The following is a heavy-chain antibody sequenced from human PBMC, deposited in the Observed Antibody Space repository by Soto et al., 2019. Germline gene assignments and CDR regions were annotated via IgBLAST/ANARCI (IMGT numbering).Heavy chain of an antibody. J-gene: IGHJ4*02. D-gene: IGHD6-13*01. CDR3: GSSSSPLYSLDY. CDR2: IYYSGST. V-gene: IGHV4-39*01. CDR1: GGSISSSIYY. Sequence: SETLSLTCTVSGGSISSSIYYWGWIRQLPGKGLEWIGSIYYSGSTYYNPSLKSRVTISVDTSKNQFSLKLSSVTAADTAVYYCGSSSSPLYSLDYWGQGTLVTVSS.